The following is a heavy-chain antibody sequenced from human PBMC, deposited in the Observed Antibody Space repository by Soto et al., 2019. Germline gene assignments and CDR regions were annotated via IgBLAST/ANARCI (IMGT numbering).Heavy chain of an antibody. CDR1: GFTFSSYT. D-gene: IGHD4-17*01. Sequence: GGSLRLSCAASGFTFSSYTMNWVRQAPGRGLEWVSSIGTSSSYIYYVDSVKGRFTISRDNAKNSLFLQMNSLRADDTAVYYCARDSVRDYLYYYYGMDVWGQGTTVTVSS. V-gene: IGHV3-21*01. CDR2: IGTSSSYI. J-gene: IGHJ6*02. CDR3: ARDSVRDYLYYYYGMDV.